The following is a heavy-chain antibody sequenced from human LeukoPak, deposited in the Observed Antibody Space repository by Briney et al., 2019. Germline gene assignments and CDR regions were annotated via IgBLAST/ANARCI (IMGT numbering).Heavy chain of an antibody. V-gene: IGHV4-39*01. J-gene: IGHJ4*02. CDR2: IYYSGST. D-gene: IGHD5-18*01. CDR1: GGSISSSSYY. Sequence: SETLSLTCTVSGGSISSSSYYWGWIRQPPGKGLEWIGSIYYSGSTYYNPSLKSRVTISVDTSKNQFSLKPSSVTAADTAVYYCAVDTAMDPDYWGQGTLVTVSS. CDR3: AVDTAMDPDY.